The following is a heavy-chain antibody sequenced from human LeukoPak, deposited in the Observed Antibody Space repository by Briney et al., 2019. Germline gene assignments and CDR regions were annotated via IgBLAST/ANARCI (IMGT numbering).Heavy chain of an antibody. CDR3: ARESYDILSGDDAFDI. CDR1: GGSFSGYS. D-gene: IGHD3-9*01. V-gene: IGHV4-34*01. J-gene: IGHJ3*02. CDR2: INHSGST. Sequence: PSETLSLSCAVYGGSFSGYSWSWIRQPPGKGLEWIGEINHSGSTTYNPSLKSRVTISVDTSKNQFSLKLSSVTDADTAVYYCARESYDILSGDDAFDIWGQGTMVTVSS.